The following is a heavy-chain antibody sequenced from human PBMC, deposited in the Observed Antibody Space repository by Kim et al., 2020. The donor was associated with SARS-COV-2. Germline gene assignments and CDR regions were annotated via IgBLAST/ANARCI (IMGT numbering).Heavy chain of an antibody. CDR1: GFTFSSYA. Sequence: GGSLRLSCAASGFTFSSYAMHWVRQAPGKGLEWVAVISYDGSNKYYADSVKGRFTISRDNSKNTLYLQMNSLRAEDTAVYYCARGAAMDYYDSSGYPDWGQGTLVTVSS. CDR2: ISYDGSNK. V-gene: IGHV3-30-3*01. CDR3: ARGAAMDYYDSSGYPD. J-gene: IGHJ4*02. D-gene: IGHD3-22*01.